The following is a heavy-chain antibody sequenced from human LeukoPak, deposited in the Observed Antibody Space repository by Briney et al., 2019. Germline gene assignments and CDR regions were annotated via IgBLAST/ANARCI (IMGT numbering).Heavy chain of an antibody. Sequence: GSLRLSCAATGFTFRSHAMNWVRQPPGKGLEWIGEIYVRGNTNYNPSLESRVTISVDESKTRLSLRLESVTAADTAVYYCARGTLTTVTDSWGPGTLVTVSS. CDR2: IYVRGNT. V-gene: IGHV4-4*02. D-gene: IGHD4-17*01. CDR3: ARGTLTTVTDS. J-gene: IGHJ4*02. CDR1: GFTFRSHAM.